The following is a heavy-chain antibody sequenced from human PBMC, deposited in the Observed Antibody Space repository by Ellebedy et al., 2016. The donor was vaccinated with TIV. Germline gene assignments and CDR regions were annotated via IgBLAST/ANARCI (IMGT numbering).Heavy chain of an antibody. CDR2: ISSSGSTI. D-gene: IGHD1-26*01. Sequence: GGSLRLXXAASGFTFSDYYMSWIRQAPGKGLEWVSYISSSGSTIYYADSVKGRFTISRDNAKNSLYLQMNSLRAEDTAVYYCARRRWELPYYFDYWGQGTLVTVSS. CDR1: GFTFSDYY. CDR3: ARRRWELPYYFDY. J-gene: IGHJ4*02. V-gene: IGHV3-11*01.